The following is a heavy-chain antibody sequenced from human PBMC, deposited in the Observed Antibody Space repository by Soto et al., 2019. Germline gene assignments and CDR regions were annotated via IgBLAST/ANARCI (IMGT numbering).Heavy chain of an antibody. J-gene: IGHJ4*02. CDR2: IIPILGIA. CDR3: AREARVREATIQGNYFDY. Sequence: SVKVSCKASGGTFSSYTISWVRQAPGQGLEWMGRIIPILGIANYAQKFQGRVTITADKSTSTAYMELSSLRSEDTAVYYCAREARVREATIQGNYFDYWGQGTLVTVSS. D-gene: IGHD5-12*01. CDR1: GGTFSSYT. V-gene: IGHV1-69*04.